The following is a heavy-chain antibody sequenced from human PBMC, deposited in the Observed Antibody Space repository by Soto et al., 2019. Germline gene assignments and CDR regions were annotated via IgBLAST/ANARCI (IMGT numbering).Heavy chain of an antibody. CDR1: GYTFTSYD. CDR2: MNPNSGNT. D-gene: IGHD4-17*01. J-gene: IGHJ4*02. Sequence: GASVKVSCKASGYTFTSYDIYWVRQATGQGLEWMGWMNPNSGNTVYAQKFQGRVTMTRNTSISTAYMELSSLRSEDTAVFYCAREHGVYALDYWGQGTLVTVSS. V-gene: IGHV1-8*01. CDR3: AREHGVYALDY.